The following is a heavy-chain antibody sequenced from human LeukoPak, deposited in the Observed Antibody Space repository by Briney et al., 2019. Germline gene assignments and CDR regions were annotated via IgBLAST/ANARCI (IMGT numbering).Heavy chain of an antibody. V-gene: IGHV3-48*02. CDR1: GFTFSSYS. J-gene: IGHJ3*02. CDR2: ISSSSSTI. D-gene: IGHD1-26*01. CDR3: AREGRSRVGANAFDI. Sequence: PGGSLGLSCAASGFTFSSYSMNWVRQAPGKGLEWVSYISSSSSTIYYADSVKGRFTISRDNAKNSLYLQMNSLRDEDTAVYYCAREGRSRVGANAFDIWGQGTMVTVSS.